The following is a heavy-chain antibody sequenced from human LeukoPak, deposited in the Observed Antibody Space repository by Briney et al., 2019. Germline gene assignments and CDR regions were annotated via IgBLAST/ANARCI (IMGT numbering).Heavy chain of an antibody. V-gene: IGHV3-23*01. CDR3: AKSPDY. J-gene: IGHJ4*02. CDR1: GFTFSSFA. CDR2: ISGSRGRT. Sequence: GGSLRLSCAASGFTFSSFAMTWVGRAPGQGLEWVSAISGSRGRTYYAASVKGRFTISRDNSKNTLYLQINSLRVEDTAIYYCAKSPDYWGQGTLVTVTS.